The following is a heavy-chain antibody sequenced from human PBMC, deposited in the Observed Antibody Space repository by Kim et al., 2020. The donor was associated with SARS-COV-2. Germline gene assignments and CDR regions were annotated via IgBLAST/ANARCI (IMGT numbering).Heavy chain of an antibody. Sequence: GGSLRLSCEPSGFTFNSYDMHWVRQAPGKGLEWVTTISHDGRYAYYADSVKGRSTVSRDKSGNSLSLEISSLRVDDTAVYYCARVGPMIRGVIINYYAMDVWGHGTTVTVSS. CDR3: ARVGPMIRGVIINYYAMDV. V-gene: IGHV3-30*03. CDR2: ISHDGRYA. J-gene: IGHJ6*02. D-gene: IGHD3-10*01. CDR1: GFTFNSYD.